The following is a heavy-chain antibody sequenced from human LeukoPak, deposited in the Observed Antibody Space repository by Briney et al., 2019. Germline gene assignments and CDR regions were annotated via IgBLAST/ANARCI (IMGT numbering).Heavy chain of an antibody. Sequence: HAGGSLRLSCAASGFTFSNFAMHWVRQAPGKGLEWMSLISYDGSNEYYADSVKGRFTISRDNSKNTLYLQMNSLRAEDTAVYYCAKDRHVGSYAVDYWGQGTLVTVSS. CDR3: AKDRHVGSYAVDY. V-gene: IGHV3-30-3*01. CDR2: ISYDGSNE. J-gene: IGHJ4*02. CDR1: GFTFSNFA. D-gene: IGHD2-2*01.